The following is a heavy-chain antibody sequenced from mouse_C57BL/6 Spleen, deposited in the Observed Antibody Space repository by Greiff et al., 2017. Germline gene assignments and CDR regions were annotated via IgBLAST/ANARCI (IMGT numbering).Heavy chain of an antibody. Sequence: EVQVVESGGGLVKPGGSLKLSCAASGFTFSDYGMHWVRQAPEKGLEWVAYISSGSSTIYYADTVKGRFTISRDNAKNTLLLQMTSLRSEDTAMYYCARPFITTVVAPFDYWSQGTTLTVSS. CDR3: ARPFITTVVAPFDY. CDR1: GFTFSDYG. J-gene: IGHJ2*01. CDR2: ISSGSSTI. D-gene: IGHD1-1*01. V-gene: IGHV5-17*01.